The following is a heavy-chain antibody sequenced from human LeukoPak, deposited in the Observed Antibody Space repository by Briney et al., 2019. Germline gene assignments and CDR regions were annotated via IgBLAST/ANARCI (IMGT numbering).Heavy chain of an antibody. CDR2: INHSGST. J-gene: IGHJ6*02. Sequence: SETLSLTCAVYGGSFSGYYWSWIRQPPGKGLEWIGEINHSGSTNYNPSLKSRVTISVDTSKNQFSLKLSSVTAAGTAVYYCARASVLTTLYYYYYYGMDVWGQGTTVTVSS. CDR1: GGSFSGYY. V-gene: IGHV4-34*01. CDR3: ARASVLTTLYYYYYYGMDV. D-gene: IGHD3-9*01.